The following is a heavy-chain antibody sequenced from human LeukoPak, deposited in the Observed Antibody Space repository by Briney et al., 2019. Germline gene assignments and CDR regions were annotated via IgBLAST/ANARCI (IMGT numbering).Heavy chain of an antibody. Sequence: SETLSLTCTVSGGSISSYYWSWIRQPPGKGLEWIGYIYYSGSTNYNPSLKSRVTISVDTSKNQFSLKLSSVTAADTAVYYCARGKDCGGDCYPYYFDYWGQGTLVTVS. J-gene: IGHJ4*02. CDR1: GGSISSYY. V-gene: IGHV4-59*01. CDR3: ARGKDCGGDCYPYYFDY. D-gene: IGHD2-21*02. CDR2: IYYSGST.